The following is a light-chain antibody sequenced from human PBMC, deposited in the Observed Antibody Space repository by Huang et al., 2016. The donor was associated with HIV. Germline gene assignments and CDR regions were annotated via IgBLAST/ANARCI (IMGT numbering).Light chain of an antibody. CDR1: QSLSTN. V-gene: IGKV3-15*01. CDR3: QQYDDWPPVT. CDR2: GAS. J-gene: IGKJ3*01. Sequence: EVVMTQSPATLSVSPGERATLFCRASQSLSTNLAWYQQKPGQPPRLLLYGASTRATGVHARFSGSGSGTDFTLTISSLQPEDFAVYYCQQYDDWPPVTFGPGTKVDFK.